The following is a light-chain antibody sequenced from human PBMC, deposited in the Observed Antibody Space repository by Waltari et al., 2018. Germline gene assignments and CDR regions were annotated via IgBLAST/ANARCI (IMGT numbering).Light chain of an antibody. J-gene: IGKJ1*01. CDR2: AAS. V-gene: IGKV1-9*01. Sequence: DIQLTQSPSFLSASVGDRVTITCRASQDISSYLAWYQQKPGKAPKLLIYAASSLQSGVPPRFSGSGSGSEFSLTLSSLQTEDIATYYCQQLHSYPRTFGQGTRVEIK. CDR3: QQLHSYPRT. CDR1: QDISSY.